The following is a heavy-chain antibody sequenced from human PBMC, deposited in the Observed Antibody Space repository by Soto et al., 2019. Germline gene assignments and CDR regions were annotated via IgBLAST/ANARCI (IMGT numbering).Heavy chain of an antibody. Sequence: PSCTLSITCTVSGGSISSSGYYWGWIRQPPGKGLEWVGTIYYSGTTYYNPSLKSRLTISVDTSKNQFSLKLSSVTAADTAVYYCARYYDTSDRPFFHHWGQGTLVTVPS. CDR1: GGSISSSGYY. CDR2: IYYSGTT. J-gene: IGHJ1*01. CDR3: ARYYDTSDRPFFHH. V-gene: IGHV4-39*01. D-gene: IGHD3-22*01.